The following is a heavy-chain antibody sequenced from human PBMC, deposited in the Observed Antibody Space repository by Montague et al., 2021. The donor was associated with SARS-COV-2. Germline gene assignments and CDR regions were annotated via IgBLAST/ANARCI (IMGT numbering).Heavy chain of an antibody. CDR2: IYYSGST. D-gene: IGHD6-19*01. J-gene: IGHJ3*02. Sequence: SETLSLTCTVSGGSISSSSYYWGWIRQPPGKGLEWIGSIYYSGSTYYNPSLKSRVTISVDTSKNQFSLKLSSVTAADTAVYYCARQENSSGWFKPDAFDIWGQGTMVTVFS. V-gene: IGHV4-39*01. CDR3: ARQENSSGWFKPDAFDI. CDR1: GGSISSSSYY.